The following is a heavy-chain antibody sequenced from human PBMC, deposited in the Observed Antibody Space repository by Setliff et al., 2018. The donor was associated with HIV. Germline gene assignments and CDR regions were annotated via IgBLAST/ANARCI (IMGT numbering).Heavy chain of an antibody. CDR2: VNPNSGNT. CDR1: GDTLSIHP. Sequence: ASVKVSCKASGDTLSIHPINWVRQATGQGLEWMGWVNPNSGNTGYVQKSQDRVTMTRNTSISTAYMELSSLRSEDTAVYYCARGLEIDYWGQGTMVTVSS. V-gene: IGHV1-8*02. CDR3: ARGLEIDY. J-gene: IGHJ4*02. D-gene: IGHD1-1*01.